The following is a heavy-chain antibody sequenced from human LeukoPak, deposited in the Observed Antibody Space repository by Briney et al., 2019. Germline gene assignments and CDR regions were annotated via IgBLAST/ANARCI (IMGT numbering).Heavy chain of an antibody. CDR1: GYTFNDYY. V-gene: IGHV1-2*02. CDR2: ISSQWDCT. J-gene: IGHJ4*02. CDR3: ARDDGHDLCVHLDF. Sequence: ASVTVSCKASGYTFNDYYMHWVRQAPGQGLEWLGWISSQWDCTRFAQKFQGRVSMTRDTSITTVYMQLSGLLADDTSVYYCARDDGHDLCVHLDFWGQGTLMTVSS. D-gene: IGHD3/OR15-3a*01.